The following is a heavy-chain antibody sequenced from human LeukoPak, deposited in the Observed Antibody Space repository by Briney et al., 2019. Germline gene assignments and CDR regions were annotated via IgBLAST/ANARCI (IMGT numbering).Heavy chain of an antibody. D-gene: IGHD5-24*01. V-gene: IGHV3-23*01. Sequence: GGSLRLSCAASGFSFSSYAMNWVRQAPGKGLEWLSAISGSGGSTYHADSVKGRFTISRDNSKNTLYLQMDSLRVDDTAVYYCARPLGKTAVEGRWFDPWGQGTLVTVSS. CDR1: GFSFSSYA. CDR3: ARPLGKTAVEGRWFDP. J-gene: IGHJ5*02. CDR2: ISGSGGST.